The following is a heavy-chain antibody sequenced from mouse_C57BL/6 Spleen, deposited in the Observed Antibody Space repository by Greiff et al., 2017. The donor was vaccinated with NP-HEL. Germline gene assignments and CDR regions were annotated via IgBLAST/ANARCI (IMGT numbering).Heavy chain of an antibody. Sequence: QVQLKQSGAELVKPGASVKLSCKASGYTFTEYTIHWVKQRPGQGLEWIGWFYPGSGSIKYNEKFKGKATLTADKSSSTVYMKLSRLTSEDSAVYFCARHEKGRDYYGRSCSFDYWGQGTTLTVSS. CDR3: ARHEKGRDYYGRSCSFDY. CDR1: GYTFTEYT. V-gene: IGHV1-62-2*01. J-gene: IGHJ2*01. D-gene: IGHD1-1*01. CDR2: FYPGSGSI.